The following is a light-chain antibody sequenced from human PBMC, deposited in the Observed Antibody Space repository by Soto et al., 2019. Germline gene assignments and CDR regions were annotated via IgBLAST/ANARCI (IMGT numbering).Light chain of an antibody. CDR3: QQRSNWYT. CDR2: DAF. Sequence: IVLTQSPASLSLSPGESATLSCRASLSVYTSLAWFQQKPGQAPRLLIYDAFNRATGIPARFSGSGSGTDFTLTISSLEPEDFAVYYCQQRSNWYTFGQGTKLEIK. V-gene: IGKV3-11*01. J-gene: IGKJ2*01. CDR1: LSVYTS.